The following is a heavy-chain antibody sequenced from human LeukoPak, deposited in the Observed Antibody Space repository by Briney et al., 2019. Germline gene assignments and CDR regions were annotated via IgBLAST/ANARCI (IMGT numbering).Heavy chain of an antibody. J-gene: IGHJ6*04. CDR3: ARDLMWFVPDV. V-gene: IGHV4-4*07. D-gene: IGHD3-10*01. CDR1: GGSMNTYY. CDR2: IYPSSFT. Sequence: SETLSLTCTVSGGSMNTYYWTWIRQPAGKGLQWIGYIYPSSFTNYNPSLKSRVTMSVDTSKNQFSLKLSSVTAADTAVYYCARDLMWFVPDVWGKGTTVTVSS.